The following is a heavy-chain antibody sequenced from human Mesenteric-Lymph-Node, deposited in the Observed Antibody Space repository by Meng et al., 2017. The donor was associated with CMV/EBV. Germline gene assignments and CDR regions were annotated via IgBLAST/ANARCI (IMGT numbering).Heavy chain of an antibody. V-gene: IGHV4-4*02. Sequence: TWSVSGGSSINSNWGSWVRQPPGQGLQWFGEIYQSGATEYSPSLKGRVTIEVDKSKNQCSLNLTSVTAADTAIYYCTRGYSTSFYWGQGALVTVSS. CDR3: TRGYSTSFY. D-gene: IGHD2-8*01. CDR1: GGSSINSNW. CDR2: IYQSGAT. J-gene: IGHJ4*02.